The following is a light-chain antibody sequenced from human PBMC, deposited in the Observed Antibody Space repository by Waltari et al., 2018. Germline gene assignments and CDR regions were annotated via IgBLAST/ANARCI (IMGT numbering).Light chain of an antibody. CDR3: SSRNGRADQVV. V-gene: IGLV3-19*01. Sequence: SSELTQDPGVSVAFGPTIKNTCQGDSPRTSLATRYQRKPGPAPVLVIYGKDKRPSGMPDRFSGYSSGTTSSLTITGAQAEDEADYYCSSRNGRADQVVFAGGTKVTVL. CDR2: GKD. CDR1: SPRTSL. J-gene: IGLJ3*02.